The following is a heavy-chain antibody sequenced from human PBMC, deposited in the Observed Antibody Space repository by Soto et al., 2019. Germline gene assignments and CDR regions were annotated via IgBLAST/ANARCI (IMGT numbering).Heavy chain of an antibody. V-gene: IGHV4-31*03. CDR1: GGSISSGDYY. CDR3: ARWWSGSRQGFDP. D-gene: IGHD3-3*01. J-gene: IGHJ5*02. Sequence: QVQLQESGPGLVKPSQTLSLTCTVSGGSISSGDYYWSWIRQHPGKGLEWIGYIYYSGSTYYNPSLKRRVTISVYTSKNQFSLTLSSVTAADTAVYYCARWWSGSRQGFDPWGQGTLVTVSS. CDR2: IYYSGST.